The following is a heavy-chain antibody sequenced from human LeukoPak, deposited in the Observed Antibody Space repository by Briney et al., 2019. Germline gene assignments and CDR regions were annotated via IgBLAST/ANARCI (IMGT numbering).Heavy chain of an antibody. CDR2: IYYSGST. Sequence: NPSETLSLTCTVSGGSISTSIYYWGWIRQTPGKGLEWIGTIYYSGSTFYNPSLKSRVTISVDTSKNQFSLKLSSVTAADTAVYFCARRTGSDAFDIWGQGTMVTVSS. CDR1: GGSISTSIYY. V-gene: IGHV4-39*01. D-gene: IGHD3/OR15-3a*01. CDR3: ARRTGSDAFDI. J-gene: IGHJ3*02.